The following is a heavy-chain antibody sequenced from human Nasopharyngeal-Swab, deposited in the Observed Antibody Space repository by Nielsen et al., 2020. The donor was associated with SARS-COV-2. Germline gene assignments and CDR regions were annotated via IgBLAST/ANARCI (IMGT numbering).Heavy chain of an antibody. Sequence: VRQAPGKGLEWVSYISSSSSTTYYADSVKGRFTISRDNSKNTLYLQMNSLRAEDTAVYYCAKDGKRRGIAAAGTLYYYYGMDVWGQGTTVTVS. D-gene: IGHD6-13*01. CDR3: AKDGKRRGIAAAGTLYYYYGMDV. J-gene: IGHJ6*02. V-gene: IGHV3-23*01. CDR2: ISSSSSTT.